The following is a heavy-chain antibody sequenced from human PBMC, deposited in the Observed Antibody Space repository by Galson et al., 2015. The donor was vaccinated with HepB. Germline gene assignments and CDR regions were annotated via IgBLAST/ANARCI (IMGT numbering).Heavy chain of an antibody. Sequence: SLRLSCAASGFTFSSYAMSWVRQAPGKGLEWVSAISGSGGSTYYADSVKGRFTISRDNSKNTLYLQMNSLRAEDTAVYYCAKALYSSSSFFDYWGQGTLVTVSS. J-gene: IGHJ4*02. CDR1: GFTFSSYA. CDR2: ISGSGGST. CDR3: AKALYSSSSFFDY. D-gene: IGHD6-6*01. V-gene: IGHV3-23*01.